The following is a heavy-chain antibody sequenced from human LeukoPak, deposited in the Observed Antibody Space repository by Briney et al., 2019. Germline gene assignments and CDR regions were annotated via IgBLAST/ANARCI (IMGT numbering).Heavy chain of an antibody. CDR1: GVSLSGSY. Sequence: SETLSLTCAVQGVSLSGSYWNWIRQPPGEGLEWVGEINHRGSTNYNPSLKSRVSISVDTSKNQLFLKLSSVTAADTAVYYCARFSAMVAVTRWSDPWGQGTLVTVPS. J-gene: IGHJ5*02. CDR3: ARFSAMVAVTRWSDP. D-gene: IGHD2-15*01. V-gene: IGHV4-34*01. CDR2: INHRGST.